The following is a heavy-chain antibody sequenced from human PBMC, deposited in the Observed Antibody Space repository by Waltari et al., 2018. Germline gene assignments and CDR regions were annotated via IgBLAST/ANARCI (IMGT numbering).Heavy chain of an antibody. Sequence: QVQLQESGPGLVKPSQTLSLTCTVSGGSISSGRYYWSWIRQPAGKGLEWIGRIYTSGSTNYNPSLKSRVTISVDTSKNQFSLKLSSVTAADTAVYYCARELDSSSRYFDYWGQGTLVTVSS. D-gene: IGHD6-6*01. CDR1: GGSISSGRYY. CDR3: ARELDSSSRYFDY. J-gene: IGHJ4*02. V-gene: IGHV4-61*02. CDR2: IYTSGST.